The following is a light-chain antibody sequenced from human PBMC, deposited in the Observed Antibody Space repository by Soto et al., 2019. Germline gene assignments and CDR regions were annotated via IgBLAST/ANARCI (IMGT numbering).Light chain of an antibody. CDR3: QQYNNWPLT. J-gene: IGKJ4*01. Sequence: EIVMTQSPATLSVSPGERATLSCRASHSVSSNLAWYQQKPGQAPRLLIYGASTRATGIPARFSGSGSGTEFTLTISSLQSEDFAVYYCQQYNNWPLTFGRGTKVEIK. CDR1: HSVSSN. V-gene: IGKV3D-15*01. CDR2: GAS.